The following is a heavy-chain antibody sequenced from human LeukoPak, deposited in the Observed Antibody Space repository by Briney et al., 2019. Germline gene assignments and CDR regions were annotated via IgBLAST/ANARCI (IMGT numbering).Heavy chain of an antibody. CDR3: ARDTLTGRTYYGMDV. Sequence: SETLSLTCTVSGGSISSSSYYWGWIRQPPGKGLEWIGSIYYSGSTNYNPSLKSRVTISVDTSKNQFSLKLSSVTAADTAVYYCARDTLTGRTYYGMDVWGQGTTVTVSS. CDR1: GGSISSSSYY. CDR2: IYYSGST. J-gene: IGHJ6*02. V-gene: IGHV4-39*07. D-gene: IGHD1-20*01.